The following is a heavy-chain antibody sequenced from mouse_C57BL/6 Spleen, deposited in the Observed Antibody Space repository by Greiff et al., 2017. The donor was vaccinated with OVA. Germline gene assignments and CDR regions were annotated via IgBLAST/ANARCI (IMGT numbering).Heavy chain of an antibody. CDR3: ARPLTGTGGYYFDD. Sequence: QVQLQQSGAELVKPGASVKISCKASGYAFSSYWMNWVKQRPGKGLEWIGQIYPGDGDTNYNGKFKGKATLTADKSSSTAYMQLSSLTSEDSAVYFCARPLTGTGGYYFDDWGQGTTLTVSS. CDR1: GYAFSSYW. CDR2: IYPGDGDT. V-gene: IGHV1-80*01. D-gene: IGHD4-1*01. J-gene: IGHJ2*01.